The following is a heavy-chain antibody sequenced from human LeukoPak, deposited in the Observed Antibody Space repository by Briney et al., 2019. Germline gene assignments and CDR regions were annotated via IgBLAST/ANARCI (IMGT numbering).Heavy chain of an antibody. Sequence: GGSLRLSCAASGFTFSSYDMHWVRQATGKGLEWVSAIGTAGDTYYPGSVKGRFTISRENAKNSLYLQMNSLRAGDTAVYYCARSSGYYYGSGSYYIPFDYWGQGTPVTVSS. J-gene: IGHJ4*02. D-gene: IGHD3-10*01. CDR3: ARSSGYYYGSGSYYIPFDY. CDR2: IGTAGDT. CDR1: GFTFSSYD. V-gene: IGHV3-13*01.